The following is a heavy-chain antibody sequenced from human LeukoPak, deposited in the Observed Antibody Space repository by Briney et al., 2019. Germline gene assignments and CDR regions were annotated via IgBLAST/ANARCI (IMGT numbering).Heavy chain of an antibody. Sequence: SQTLSLTCATSGDSVSSNSAAWNWIRQSPSRGLEWLGRTYYRSKWNNDYAVSVKSRIIINPDTSKNHFSLQLNSVTPEDTAVYYCARAGDLDFDYWGQGTLVTVSS. V-gene: IGHV6-1*01. J-gene: IGHJ4*02. CDR3: ARAGDLDFDY. CDR1: GDSVSSNSAA. CDR2: TYYRSKWNN.